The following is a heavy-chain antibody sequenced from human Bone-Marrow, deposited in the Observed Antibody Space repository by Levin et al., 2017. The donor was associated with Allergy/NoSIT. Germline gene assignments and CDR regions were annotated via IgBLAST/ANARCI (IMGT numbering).Heavy chain of an antibody. J-gene: IGHJ5*01. D-gene: IGHD2/OR15-2a*01. CDR2: MFAGGAA. CDR3: ARDETFNSWHVGWFDS. CDR1: GASISNTHHY. Sequence: LRLSCTVSGASISNTHHYWSWIRQPAGTGLEWIGRMFAGGAATYKRSLRSRVTISIDTSKNQFSLKLTPVTAADTAVYYCARDETFNSWHVGWFDSWGQGTLVTVSS. V-gene: IGHV4-61*02.